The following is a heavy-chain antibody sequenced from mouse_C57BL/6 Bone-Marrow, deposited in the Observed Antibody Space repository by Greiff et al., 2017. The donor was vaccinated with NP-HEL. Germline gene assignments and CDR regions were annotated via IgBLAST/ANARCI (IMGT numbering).Heavy chain of an antibody. Sequence: GGGLVQPKGSLKLSCAASGFSFITYAMNWVRQAPGKGLEWVARIRSKSTNYATYYADSVKDRFTIFRDDSESMLYLQMNNLKTEDTAMYYWVSTVTTTVVATGYYAMDYWGQGTSVTVSS. CDR1: GFSFITYA. J-gene: IGHJ4*01. V-gene: IGHV10-1*01. D-gene: IGHD1-1*01. CDR2: IRSKSTNYAT. CDR3: VSTVTTTVVATGYYAMDY.